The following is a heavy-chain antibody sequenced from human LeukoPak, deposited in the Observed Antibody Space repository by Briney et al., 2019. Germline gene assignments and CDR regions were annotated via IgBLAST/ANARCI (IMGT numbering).Heavy chain of an antibody. CDR2: IYYSGIA. Sequence: PSQTLSLTCSVSGGSINSGGYYWSWIRQHPGKGLELIGNIYYSGIADYNPSLKSRVTISVDTSNNQFSLNLTSVTVADTAVYYCAREGYCSSTSCYYMDVWGKGTTVTVSS. V-gene: IGHV4-31*02. CDR1: GGSINSGGYY. J-gene: IGHJ6*03. D-gene: IGHD2-2*01. CDR3: AREGYCSSTSCYYMDV.